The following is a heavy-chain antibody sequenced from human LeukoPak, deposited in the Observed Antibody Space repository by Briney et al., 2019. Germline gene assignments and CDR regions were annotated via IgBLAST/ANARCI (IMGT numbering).Heavy chain of an antibody. CDR3: ARDSITMVREVTAFYYGMDV. CDR1: GFTFSSYG. D-gene: IGHD3-10*01. Sequence: GGSLRLSCAASGFTFSSYGMHWARQAPGKGLEWVAVISYDGSNKYYADSVKGRFTSSRDNAKNSLYLQMNSLRAEDTAVYYCARDSITMVREVTAFYYGMDVWGQGTTVTVSS. CDR2: ISYDGSNK. V-gene: IGHV3-30*03. J-gene: IGHJ6*02.